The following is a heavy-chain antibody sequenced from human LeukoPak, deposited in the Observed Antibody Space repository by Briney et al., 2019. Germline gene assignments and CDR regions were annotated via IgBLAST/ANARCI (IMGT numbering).Heavy chain of an antibody. D-gene: IGHD6-13*01. CDR3: ARQYRQQLVQEYYFDY. CDR1: GGSISSYY. Sequence: SETLSLTCTVSGGSISSYYCSWIRQPPGKGLEWIGYIYTSGSTNYNPSLKSRVTISVDTSKNQFSLKLSSVTAADTAVYYCARQYRQQLVQEYYFDYWGQGTLVTVSS. V-gene: IGHV4-4*09. J-gene: IGHJ4*02. CDR2: IYTSGST.